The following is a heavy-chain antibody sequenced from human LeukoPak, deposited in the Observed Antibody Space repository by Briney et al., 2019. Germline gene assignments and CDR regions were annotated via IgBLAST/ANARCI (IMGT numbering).Heavy chain of an antibody. V-gene: IGHV4-34*01. CDR3: AGDGGYCSSTSCSTFMGLDY. CDR1: GGSFSGYY. Sequence: SETLSLTCAVYGGSFSGYYWSWIRQPPGKGLEWIGEINHSGSTNYNPSLKSRVTISVDTSKNQFSLKLSSVTAADTAVYYCAGDGGYCSSTSCSTFMGLDYWGQGTLVTVSS. D-gene: IGHD2-2*01. J-gene: IGHJ4*02. CDR2: INHSGST.